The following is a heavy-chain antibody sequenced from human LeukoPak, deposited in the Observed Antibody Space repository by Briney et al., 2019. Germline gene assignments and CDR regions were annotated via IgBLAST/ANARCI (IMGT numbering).Heavy chain of an antibody. D-gene: IGHD3-22*01. V-gene: IGHV3-11*04. CDR2: ISSSGSTV. Sequence: GGSLRLSCAASGFTFSVYYMSWIRQAPGKGLEWISYISSSGSTVIYEDSVKGRFTISRGNTKNSLHLQMNGLRAEDTAVYYCARVISGYDAFDIWGQGATVIVSS. J-gene: IGHJ3*02. CDR1: GFTFSVYY. CDR3: ARVISGYDAFDI.